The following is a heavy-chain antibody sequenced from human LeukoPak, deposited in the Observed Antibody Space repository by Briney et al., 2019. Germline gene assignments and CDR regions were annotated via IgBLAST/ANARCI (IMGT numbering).Heavy chain of an antibody. J-gene: IGHJ4*02. CDR2: IRYDGSNK. V-gene: IGHV3-30*02. D-gene: IGHD3-10*01. CDR1: GFTFSSYG. CDR3: AKEAYYYGSGTVYFDY. Sequence: SAGSLTLSCAASGFTFSSYGMHWVRQAPGKGLEWVAFIRYDGSNKYYADSVKGRFTISRDNSKNTLYLQMNSLRAEDTAVYYCAKEAYYYGSGTVYFDYWGQGTLVTVSS.